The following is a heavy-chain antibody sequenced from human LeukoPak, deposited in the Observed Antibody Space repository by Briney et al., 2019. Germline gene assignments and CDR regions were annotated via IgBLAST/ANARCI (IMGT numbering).Heavy chain of an antibody. D-gene: IGHD3-22*01. CDR3: ARVRYYGSSGYSYYFDY. CDR1: GGRFSSYV. J-gene: IGHJ4*02. V-gene: IGHV1-69*04. Sequence: SVKVSCNASGGRFSSYVISWVRQAPGQGLEWMGRIIPIPGIANYAQKFQGRVTITADKSTSTAYMELSSLRSEDTAVYYCARVRYYGSSGYSYYFDYWGQGTLVTVSS. CDR2: IIPIPGIA.